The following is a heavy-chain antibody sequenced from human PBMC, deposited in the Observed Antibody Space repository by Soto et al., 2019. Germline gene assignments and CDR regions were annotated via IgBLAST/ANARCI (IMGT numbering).Heavy chain of an antibody. V-gene: IGHV4-61*03. Sequence: SETLSLTCSVSGGSVTRMNYYWSWIRQPPGKGLEWIGYIYNSGSTIYDTALKSRVAISLDTSKNHFSLRLTSVTAADTAVYYCARHQAPGYFQFDTWGQGTLVTVS. CDR1: GGSVTRMNYY. CDR3: ARHQAPGYFQFDT. CDR2: IYNSGST. J-gene: IGHJ5*02. D-gene: IGHD2-15*01.